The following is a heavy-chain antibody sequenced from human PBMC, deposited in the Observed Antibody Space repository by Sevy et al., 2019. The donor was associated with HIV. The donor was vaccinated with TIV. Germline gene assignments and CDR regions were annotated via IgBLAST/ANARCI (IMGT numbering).Heavy chain of an antibody. Sequence: GGSLRLSCAASGFTFSRYSMHWVRQAPGKGLEWVATISFDASNKNYADSVKGRFTISRDNFQNSLFLQMISLRPEDTAVYYCALERLSSDVAEYFQNWGQGTLVTVSS. CDR3: ALERLSSDVAEYFQN. CDR1: GFTFSRYS. CDR2: ISFDASNK. J-gene: IGHJ1*01. V-gene: IGHV3-30*04. D-gene: IGHD1-1*01.